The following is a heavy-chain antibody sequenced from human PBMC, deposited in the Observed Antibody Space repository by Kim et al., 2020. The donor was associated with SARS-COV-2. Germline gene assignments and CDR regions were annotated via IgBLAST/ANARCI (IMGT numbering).Heavy chain of an antibody. CDR2: VGSDGSLQ. CDR3: AKEIADGLPLER. J-gene: IGHJ4*02. CDR1: GFTFSRYG. V-gene: IGHV3-30*18. D-gene: IGHD1-1*01. Sequence: EGSLRLSCAASGFTFSRYGMHWVRQAPGKGLDWVAVVGSDGSLQFYADSAKGRFTISRDNSRNTLYLEMSSLRVEDTAVYYCAKEIADGLPLERWGQGTLVTVSS.